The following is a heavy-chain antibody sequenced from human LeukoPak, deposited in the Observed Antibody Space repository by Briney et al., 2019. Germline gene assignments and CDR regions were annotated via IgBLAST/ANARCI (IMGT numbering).Heavy chain of an antibody. CDR3: ARVTGMEQLSDY. J-gene: IGHJ4*02. V-gene: IGHV1-2*02. CDR1: GYTFTGYY. CDR2: INPNSGGT. D-gene: IGHD6-13*01. Sequence: ASVKVSCKASGYTFTGYYMHWVRQAPGQGLEWMGWINPNSGGTNYAQKFQGRVTMTRDTSISTAYMELSRLRFDDTAVYYCARVTGMEQLSDYWGQGTLVTVPS.